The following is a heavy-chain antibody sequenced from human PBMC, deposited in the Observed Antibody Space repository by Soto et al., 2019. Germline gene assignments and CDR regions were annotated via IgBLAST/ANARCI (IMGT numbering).Heavy chain of an antibody. CDR2: INAGNGNT. CDR1: GYTFTSYA. J-gene: IGHJ4*02. V-gene: IGHV1-3*01. D-gene: IGHD3-10*01. CDR3: ARDPDYYGSGSYYNGDY. Sequence: ASVKVSCKASGYTFTSYAMHWVRQAPGQRLEWMGWINAGNGNTKYSQKFQGRVTITRDTSASTAYMELSSLRSEDTAVYYCARDPDYYGSGSYYNGDYWGQGTLVTVSS.